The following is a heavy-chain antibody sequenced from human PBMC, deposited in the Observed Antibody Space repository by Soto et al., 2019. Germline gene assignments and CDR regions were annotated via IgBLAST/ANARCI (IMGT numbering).Heavy chain of an antibody. CDR2: IFPGDSDT. Sequence: GESLKISCKGSGYSFTSYWIGWVRQMPGKGLEWMGIIFPGDSDTRYSPSFQGQVTISADKSISTAYLQWSSLKASDTAMYYCARTSAAGKYYYGMDVWGQGTTVTVSS. D-gene: IGHD6-13*01. J-gene: IGHJ6*02. CDR3: ARTSAAGKYYYGMDV. CDR1: GYSFTSYW. V-gene: IGHV5-51*01.